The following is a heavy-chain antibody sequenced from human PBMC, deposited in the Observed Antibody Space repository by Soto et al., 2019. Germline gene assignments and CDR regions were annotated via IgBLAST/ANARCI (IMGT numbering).Heavy chain of an antibody. J-gene: IGHJ5*02. CDR1: GYTFTSYG. CDR3: ARAFGVVITNQNCFAP. CDR2: ISAYNGNT. V-gene: IGHV1-18*01. Sequence: GASVKVSCKASGYTFTSYGISWVRQAPGQGLEWMGWISAYNGNTNYAQKLQGRVTMTTDTSTSTAYMELRSLRSDDTAVYYCARAFGVVITNQNCFAPWGQGTLVTVSS. D-gene: IGHD3-3*01.